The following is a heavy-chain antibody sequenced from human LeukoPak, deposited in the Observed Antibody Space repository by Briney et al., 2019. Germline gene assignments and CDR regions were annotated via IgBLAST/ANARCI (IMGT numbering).Heavy chain of an antibody. CDR2: VHYSGTA. J-gene: IGHJ3*02. CDR3: ASRAEQSSPGHAFDI. CDR1: GGSISSSRYY. Sequence: SETLSLTGTVSGGSISSSRYYWGWVRQSPGEGLEGIGTVHYSGTAYYNPSLKSRVTISVDTSKNQFSLRLSSVTAADTAVYSCASRAEQSSPGHAFDIRGQGTMVTVSS. V-gene: IGHV4-39*01. D-gene: IGHD6-19*01.